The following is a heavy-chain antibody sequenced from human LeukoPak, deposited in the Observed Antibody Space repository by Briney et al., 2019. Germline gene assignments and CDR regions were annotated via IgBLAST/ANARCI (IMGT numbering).Heavy chain of an antibody. J-gene: IGHJ4*02. CDR2: ISSTSGTT. V-gene: IGHV3-48*01. Sequence: GGSLRLSCAVSGFTFSDYSMNWVRQAPGKGLEWISYISSTSGTTYYADSVKGRFTISRDNAEKTLYLQMNSLRAEDTAVYYCAKDPYRMTDSSGSEWGQGTLVTVSS. CDR1: GFTFSDYS. CDR3: AKDPYRMTDSSGSE. D-gene: IGHD3-22*01.